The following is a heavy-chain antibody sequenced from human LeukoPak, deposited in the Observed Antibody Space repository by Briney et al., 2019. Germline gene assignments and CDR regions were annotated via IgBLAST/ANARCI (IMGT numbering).Heavy chain of an antibody. J-gene: IGHJ3*02. V-gene: IGHV1-18*01. CDR1: GYTFTSYG. CDR2: ISAYNGNT. CDR3: AILSDAFDI. Sequence: GASVKVSCKASGYTFTSYGISWVRQAPGQGLEWMGWISAYNGNTNYAQKLQGRVTMTRDTSTSTVYMELSSLRSEDTAVYYCAILSDAFDIWGQGTMVTVSS.